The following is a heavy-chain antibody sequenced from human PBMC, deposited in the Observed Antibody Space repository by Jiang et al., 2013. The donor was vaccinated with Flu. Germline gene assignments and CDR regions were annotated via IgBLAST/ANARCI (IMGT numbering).Heavy chain of an antibody. V-gene: IGHV7-4-1*02. CDR1: GYTFTSYA. J-gene: IGHJ2*01. D-gene: IGHD6-13*01. CDR2: INTNTGNP. CDR3: ARKGIIYSSSWANRSLYWYFDL. Sequence: SVKVSCRASGYTFTSYAMNWVRQAPGQGLEWMGWINTNTGNPTYAQGFTGRFVFSLDTSVSTAYLQISSLKAEDTAVYYCARKGIIYSSSWANRSLYWYFDLWGRGTLVTVSS.